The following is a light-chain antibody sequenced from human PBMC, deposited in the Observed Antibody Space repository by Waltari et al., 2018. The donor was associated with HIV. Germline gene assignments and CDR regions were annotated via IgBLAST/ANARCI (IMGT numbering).Light chain of an antibody. CDR1: QAIATW. V-gene: IGKV1D-12*01. Sequence: DIQMTQSPSYVSAYVGDRITITCRATQAIATWLAWYQQKPGKAPKLLIHGASNLQGGVPSRFRGSGSWTTFTLTITSLQPEDFATYFCQQTNNFPITFGQGTRLDNK. CDR3: QQTNNFPIT. CDR2: GAS. J-gene: IGKJ5*01.